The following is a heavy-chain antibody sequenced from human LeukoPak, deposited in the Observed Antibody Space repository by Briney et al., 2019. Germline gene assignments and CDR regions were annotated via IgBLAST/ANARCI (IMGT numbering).Heavy chain of an antibody. J-gene: IGHJ4*02. CDR1: GFTISSYA. Sequence: PGGSLRLSCAASGFTISSYALSLVRQAAGKGLEWVSTVTGSGVTTYYEDSVKGRFTVSRDNSKNTLYLQMNSLRAEDTAIYFCAKEFSSDFWSGPIDQWGQGTLVTVSS. CDR3: AKEFSSDFWSGPIDQ. CDR2: VTGSGVTT. V-gene: IGHV3-23*01. D-gene: IGHD3-3*01.